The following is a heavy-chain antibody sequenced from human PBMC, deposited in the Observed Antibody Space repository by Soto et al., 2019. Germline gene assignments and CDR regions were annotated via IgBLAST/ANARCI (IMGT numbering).Heavy chain of an antibody. Sequence: ASVKVSCKASGYTFTGYYMHWVRQAPGQGLEWMGWINPNSGGTNYAQKFQGRVTMTRDTSISTAYMELSRLRSDDTAVYYCASLFFGESSYYFDYWGQGTLVTVSS. CDR3: ASLFFGESSYYFDY. CDR2: INPNSGGT. J-gene: IGHJ4*02. D-gene: IGHD3-10*01. V-gene: IGHV1-2*02. CDR1: GYTFTGYY.